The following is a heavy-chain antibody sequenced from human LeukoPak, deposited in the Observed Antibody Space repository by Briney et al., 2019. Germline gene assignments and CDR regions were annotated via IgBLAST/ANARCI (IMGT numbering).Heavy chain of an antibody. D-gene: IGHD3-3*01. J-gene: IGHJ6*03. CDR3: ARRMLYYDFWSGTGYYYYYMDV. CDR2: INHSGST. V-gene: IGHV4-34*01. CDR1: GGSFSGYY. Sequence: SETLSLTCAVYGGSFSGYYWSWIRQPPGKGLEWIGEINHSGSTNYNPSLKSRVTISVDTSKNQFSLKLRSVTAADTAVYYCARRMLYYDFWSGTGYYYYYMDVWGKGTTVTVSS.